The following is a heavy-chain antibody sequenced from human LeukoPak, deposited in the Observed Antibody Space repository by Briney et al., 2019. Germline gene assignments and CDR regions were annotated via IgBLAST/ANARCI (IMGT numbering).Heavy chain of an antibody. D-gene: IGHD3-22*01. V-gene: IGHV1-2*02. CDR3: ARGHNSGYSNSLDP. CDR2: INPNSGGT. CDR1: GYTFTDCY. Sequence: ASVQVSCKASGYTFTDCYIHWVRQAPGRGLESMGWINPNSGGTNYAPKFQSRVTMTTDTSIRTAFMDLSRLTSDDTAVYYCARGHNSGYSNSLDPWGQGTLVTVSS. J-gene: IGHJ5*02.